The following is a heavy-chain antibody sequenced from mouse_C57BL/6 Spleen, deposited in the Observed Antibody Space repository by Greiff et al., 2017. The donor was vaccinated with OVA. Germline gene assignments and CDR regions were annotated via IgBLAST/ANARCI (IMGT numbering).Heavy chain of an antibody. CDR3: ARGGGLRRGYFDY. J-gene: IGHJ2*01. Sequence: QVQLQQSGPELVKPGASVKISCKASGYTFTDYYINWVKQRPGQGLEWIGWIFPGSGSTYYNEKFKGKATLTVDKSSSTAYILLSILTSEDSAVYFCARGGGLRRGYFDYWGQGTTLTVSS. D-gene: IGHD2-4*01. V-gene: IGHV1-75*01. CDR1: GYTFTDYY. CDR2: IFPGSGST.